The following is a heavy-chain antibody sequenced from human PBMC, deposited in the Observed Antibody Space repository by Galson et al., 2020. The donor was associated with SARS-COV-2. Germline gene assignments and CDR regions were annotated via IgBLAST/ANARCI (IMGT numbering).Heavy chain of an antibody. J-gene: IGHJ3*02. V-gene: IGHV3-13*01. CDR2: IGTAGDT. CDR3: ARVAYYYGSGCYYAFDI. D-gene: IGHD3-10*01. CDR1: GFTFSSYD. Sequence: GRSLRLSCAASGFTFSSYDMHWVRQATGKGLEWVSAIGTAGDTYYPGTVKGRFTISRENAKNSLYLQMNSLRAGDTAVYYCARVAYYYGSGCYYAFDIWGQWTMVTVSS.